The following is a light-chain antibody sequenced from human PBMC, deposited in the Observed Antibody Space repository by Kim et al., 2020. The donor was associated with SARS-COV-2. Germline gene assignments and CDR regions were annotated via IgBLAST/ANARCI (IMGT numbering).Light chain of an antibody. CDR2: DAS. CDR1: QSISSW. J-gene: IGKJ1*01. CDR3: QQYNSYSRT. V-gene: IGKV1-5*01. Sequence: DIQMTQSPSTLSASVGDRVTITCRASQSISSWLAWYQQKPGKAPKLLIYDASTLESGVPSRFSGSGSGTEFTLTISSLQPDDFAIYDCQQYNSYSRTFGQGTKVDIK.